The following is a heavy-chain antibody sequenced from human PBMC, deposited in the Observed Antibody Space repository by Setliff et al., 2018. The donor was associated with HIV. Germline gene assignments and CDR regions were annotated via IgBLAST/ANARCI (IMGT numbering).Heavy chain of an antibody. CDR2: VYSSGFT. Sequence: SETLSLTCSVSGGYLDSYSWSWIRQPAGKGLEWIGQVYSSGFTDYNPSLKSRVTLSADPSKTEVSLKMSSVTAADTAVYYCARGRAGTGLDPWGQGTLVTVSA. CDR1: GGYLDSYS. V-gene: IGHV4-4*07. CDR3: ARGRAGTGLDP. J-gene: IGHJ5*02. D-gene: IGHD6-13*01.